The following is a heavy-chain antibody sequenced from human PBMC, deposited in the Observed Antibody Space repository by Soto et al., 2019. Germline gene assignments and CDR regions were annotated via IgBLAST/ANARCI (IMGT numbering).Heavy chain of an antibody. Sequence: SETLSLTCAVNGGSFSGYYWRWIRQPPGKGLEWIGEINHSGSTNYNPSLKSRVTISVDTSKNQFSLKLSSVTAADTAVYYCARGRRTTVTIDYWGQGTLVTVS. V-gene: IGHV4-34*01. CDR3: ARGRRTTVTIDY. D-gene: IGHD4-17*01. J-gene: IGHJ4*02. CDR2: INHSGST. CDR1: GGSFSGYY.